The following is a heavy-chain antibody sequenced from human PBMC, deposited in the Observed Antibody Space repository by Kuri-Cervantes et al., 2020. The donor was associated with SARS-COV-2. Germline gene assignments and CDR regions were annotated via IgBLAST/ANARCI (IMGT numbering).Heavy chain of an antibody. V-gene: IGHV3-23*01. CDR3: ARDGDWNYYYYGMDV. CDR2: ISGSGGST. J-gene: IGHJ6*02. CDR1: GFTFSSYA. Sequence: GESLKISCAASGFTFSSYAMSWVRQAPGKGLEWVSAISGSGGSTYYADSVKGRFTISRDNAKNSLYLQMNSLRAEDTAVYYCARDGDWNYYYYGMDVWGQGTTVTVSS. D-gene: IGHD3/OR15-3a*01.